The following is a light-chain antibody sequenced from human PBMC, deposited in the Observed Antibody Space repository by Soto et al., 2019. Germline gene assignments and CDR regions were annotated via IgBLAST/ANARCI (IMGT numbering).Light chain of an antibody. J-gene: IGLJ2*01. CDR2: EVS. V-gene: IGLV2-14*01. CDR1: SSDVGGYNY. Sequence: QSVLTQPASVSGSPGQSITISCTGTSSDVGGYNYVSWYQHHPGKAPKLMIYEVSNRPSGVSNRFSGSKSGNTASLTISGLQAEDEADYYCTSYTRSNTVVFGGGTQLTVL. CDR3: TSYTRSNTVV.